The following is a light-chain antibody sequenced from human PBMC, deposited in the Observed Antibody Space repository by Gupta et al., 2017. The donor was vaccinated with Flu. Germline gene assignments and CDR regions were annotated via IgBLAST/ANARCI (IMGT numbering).Light chain of an antibody. V-gene: IGLV3-21*02. Sequence: SYVLTPPPSVSVAPGQTAKLTCSVDNTGSRTVNWYQQRPGQAPNLVLFDDTDRPSGIPERFSGYISGNTATLTITRVEGGDEDYYYCQLWGGDHAVFGGGTKLTVL. J-gene: IGLJ7*01. CDR1: NTGSRT. CDR2: DDT. CDR3: QLWGGDHAV.